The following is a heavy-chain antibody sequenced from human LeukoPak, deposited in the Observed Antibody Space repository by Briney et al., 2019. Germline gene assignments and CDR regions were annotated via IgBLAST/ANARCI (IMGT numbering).Heavy chain of an antibody. CDR2: ISYDESNK. V-gene: IGHV3-30*18. D-gene: IGHD4-17*01. CDR3: AKDQSDYAGYYFDY. CDR1: GFTFSSYA. J-gene: IGHJ4*02. Sequence: GRSLRLSCAASGFTFSSYAMHWVRHAPGKGLEWGAIISYDESNKFYADSVKGRFTISRDNSKNTLFLQMGSLKADDTAVYYWAKDQSDYAGYYFDYWGQGTLVTVSS.